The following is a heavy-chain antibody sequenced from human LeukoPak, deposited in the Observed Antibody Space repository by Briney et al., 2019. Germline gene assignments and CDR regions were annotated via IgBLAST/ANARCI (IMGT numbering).Heavy chain of an antibody. Sequence: GGSLRLSCAASGFTVSSNYMSWVRQGPGKGLEWVSVIYSGGSTYYADSVKGRFTISRDNSKNTLYLQMNSLRAEDTAVYYCARGDDFWSGYYPIDYWGQGTLVTVSS. D-gene: IGHD3-3*01. CDR3: ARGDDFWSGYYPIDY. V-gene: IGHV3-66*02. J-gene: IGHJ4*02. CDR2: IYSGGST. CDR1: GFTVSSNY.